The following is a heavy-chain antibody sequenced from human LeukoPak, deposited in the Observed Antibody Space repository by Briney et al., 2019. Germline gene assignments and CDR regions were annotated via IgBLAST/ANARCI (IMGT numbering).Heavy chain of an antibody. CDR2: IYSGGST. CDR1: GFTVSSNY. J-gene: IGHJ4*02. Sequence: GGSLRLSCAASGFTVSSNYMSWVRQAPGKGLEWVSVIYSGGSTYYADSVKGRFTISRDNSKNTLYLQMNSLRAEDTAVYYCAKRGYGDYGGVYWGQGTLVTVSS. CDR3: AKRGYGDYGGVY. V-gene: IGHV3-66*02. D-gene: IGHD4-17*01.